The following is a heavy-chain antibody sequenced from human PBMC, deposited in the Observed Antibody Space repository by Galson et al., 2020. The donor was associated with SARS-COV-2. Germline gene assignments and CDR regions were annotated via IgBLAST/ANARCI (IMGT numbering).Heavy chain of an antibody. D-gene: IGHD2-8*02. J-gene: IGHJ3*01. CDR1: GGSANENY. CDR2: VSDSGSF. CDR3: ARLLPPSPSTGWHPACDG. Sequence: SETLSLTCSVSGGSANENYRSWIRQSPGMGLTWIGYVSDSGSFKYDPFLRSRVTMTMDTAKNQFSLKLRSVSAADTGIYFCARLLPPSPSTGWHPACDGWGRGTRVTVSS. V-gene: IGHV4-59*08.